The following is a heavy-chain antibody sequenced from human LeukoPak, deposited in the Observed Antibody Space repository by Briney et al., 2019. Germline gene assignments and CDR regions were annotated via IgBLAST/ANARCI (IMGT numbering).Heavy chain of an antibody. V-gene: IGHV4-59*01. CDR2: IHYSGST. Sequence: SSETLSLTCTVSGGSMSSYYWNWIRQPPGKGLQWIGYIHYSGSTSYNTSLKSRLTISIDTSKSQFSLNLTSVTAADTAVYFCAREARYCSSTSCYALGDYWGQGNLVTVSS. CDR3: AREARYCSSTSCYALGDY. CDR1: GGSMSSYY. D-gene: IGHD2-2*01. J-gene: IGHJ4*02.